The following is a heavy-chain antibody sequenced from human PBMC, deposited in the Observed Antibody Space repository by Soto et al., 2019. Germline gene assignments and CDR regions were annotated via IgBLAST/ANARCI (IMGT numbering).Heavy chain of an antibody. CDR3: ASGDLRLDNRYYYGMDV. CDR2: IYYSGST. D-gene: IGHD2-21*01. V-gene: IGHV4-59*01. J-gene: IGHJ6*02. CDR1: GGSLSSYY. Sequence: ADTLSLTCTVSGGSLSSYYWSWIRQPPGKGLEWIGYIYYSGSTNYNPSLKSRVTISVDTSKNQFSLKLSSVTAADTAVYYCASGDLRLDNRYYYGMDVWGQGTTVTVSS.